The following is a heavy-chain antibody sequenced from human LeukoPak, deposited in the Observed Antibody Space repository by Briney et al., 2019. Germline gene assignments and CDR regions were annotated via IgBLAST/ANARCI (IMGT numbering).Heavy chain of an antibody. V-gene: IGHV1-69*01. Sequence: SVKVSCKASGGTFSSYAISWVRQAPGQGLEWMGGIIPIFGTANYAQKFQGRVTITADESTSTAYMELSSLRSEDTAVYYCATPNWNFARHFDYWGQGTLVTVSS. CDR3: ATPNWNFARHFDY. D-gene: IGHD1-7*01. J-gene: IGHJ4*02. CDR1: GGTFSSYA. CDR2: IIPIFGTA.